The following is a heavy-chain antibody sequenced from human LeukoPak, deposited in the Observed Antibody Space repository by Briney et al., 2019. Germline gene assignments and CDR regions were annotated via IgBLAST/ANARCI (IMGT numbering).Heavy chain of an antibody. CDR1: GFSFSSFA. CDR2: ILSGGDVF. CDR3: ARDPNGNYVGAFEM. Sequence: GGSLRLSCAASGFSFSSFAMMWVRQAPGMGLELISAILSGGDVFFYGDSVRGRFTISRDDSTNTLFLQMNNLRADDSAVYYCARDPNGNYVGAFEMWGPGTTVTVSS. J-gene: IGHJ3*02. D-gene: IGHD4-17*01. V-gene: IGHV3-23*01.